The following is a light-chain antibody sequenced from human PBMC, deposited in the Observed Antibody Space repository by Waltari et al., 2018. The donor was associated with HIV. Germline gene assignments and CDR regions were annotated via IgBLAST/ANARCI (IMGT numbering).Light chain of an antibody. CDR2: STN. CDR1: SGSVSTSYS. J-gene: IGLJ3*02. CDR3: VLYMGSGIGV. V-gene: IGLV8-61*01. Sequence: QTVVTQEPSFSVSPGGTVTLTCGLTSGSVSTSYSPSWYQQPPGQAPRTLIYSTNTRSSGVPDRFSGSILGNKAALTITGAQADDESDYYCVLYMGSGIGVFGGGTKLTVL.